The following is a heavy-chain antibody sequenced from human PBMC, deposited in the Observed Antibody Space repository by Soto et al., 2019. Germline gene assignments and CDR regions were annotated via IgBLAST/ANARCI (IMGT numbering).Heavy chain of an antibody. J-gene: IGHJ5*02. V-gene: IGHV3-48*01. D-gene: IGHD6-13*01. CDR1: GFTFSSYS. CDR2: ISSSSSTI. CDR3: ASAYSSHGLYNWFDP. Sequence: GGSLRLSCAASGFTFSSYSMNWVRQAPGKGLEWVSYISSSSSTIYYADSVKGRFTISRDNAKNSLYLQMNSLRAEDTAVYYCASAYSSHGLYNWFDPWGQGTLVTVSS.